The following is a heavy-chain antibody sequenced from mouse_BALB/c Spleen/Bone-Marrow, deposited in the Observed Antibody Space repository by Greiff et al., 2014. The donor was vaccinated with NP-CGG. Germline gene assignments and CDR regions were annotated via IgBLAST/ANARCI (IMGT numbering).Heavy chain of an antibody. D-gene: IGHD2-2*01. Sequence: VQLQQSGAELVKPGASVKLSCTASGFNIKDTYIHWVKQRPEQGLEWIGRIDPANDNTKYDPKFQGKATITADTSSSPAYLQLSSLTSEDTAVYYCASYVYGYYFDYWGQGTTLTVSS. CDR3: ASYVYGYYFDY. V-gene: IGHV14-3*02. CDR2: IDPANDNT. CDR1: GFNIKDTY. J-gene: IGHJ2*01.